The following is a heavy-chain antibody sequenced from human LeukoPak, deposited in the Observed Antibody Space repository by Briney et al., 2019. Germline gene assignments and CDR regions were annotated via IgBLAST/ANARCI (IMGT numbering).Heavy chain of an antibody. CDR3: ARCLPYPGDPFDP. V-gene: IGHV4-31*03. Sequence: SQTLSLTCTVSGCSISSGGYYWSWIRQHPGKGLEWIGYIYYSGSTYYNPSLKSRVTISVDTSKNQFSLKLSSVTAADTAVYYCARCLPYPGDPFDPWGQGTLVTVSS. CDR1: GCSISSGGYY. D-gene: IGHD2-2*01. J-gene: IGHJ5*02. CDR2: IYYSGST.